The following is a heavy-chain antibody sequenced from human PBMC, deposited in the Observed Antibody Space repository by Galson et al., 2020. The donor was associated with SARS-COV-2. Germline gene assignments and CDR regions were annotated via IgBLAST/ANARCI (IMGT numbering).Heavy chain of an antibody. Sequence: SQSSQTLSPTCAVYGGSFSGYYWSWNRQPPGKGLEWIGEIKHSGSTNYNTTLKTRVTISVDTSKNQFTLKLSSVTATETAVYYCARYCSSTSCYKRTSRASDAFDIWGQGTMVTVS. CDR2: IKHSGST. J-gene: IGHJ3*02. V-gene: IGHV4-34*01. D-gene: IGHD2-2*02. CDR1: GGSFSGYY. CDR3: ARYCSSTSCYKRTSRASDAFDI.